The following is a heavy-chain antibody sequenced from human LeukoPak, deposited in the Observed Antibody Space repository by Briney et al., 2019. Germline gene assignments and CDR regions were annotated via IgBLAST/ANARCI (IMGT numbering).Heavy chain of an antibody. V-gene: IGHV4-4*07. J-gene: IGHJ4*02. CDR3: ARRRQWLSHYFDY. CDR1: GGSLSRDY. Sequence: PSETLSLTCTGSGGSLSRDYWSWLRQPAGKGLEGIGRIYSSGRTNYNPSLKSRGTMSVHTSKTPFSLKLSSVTAADTAVYYCARRRQWLSHYFDYWGQGALVTVSS. D-gene: IGHD6-19*01. CDR2: IYSSGRT.